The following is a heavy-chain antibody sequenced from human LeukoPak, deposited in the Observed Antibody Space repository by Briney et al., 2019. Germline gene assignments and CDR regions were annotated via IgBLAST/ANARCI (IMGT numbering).Heavy chain of an antibody. V-gene: IGHV4-34*01. CDR1: GGSFSGYY. CDR2: INHSGST. Sequence: NPSETLSLTCAVYGGSFSGYYWSWIRQPPGKGLEWIGEINHSGSTNYNPSLKSRATISVATSKTQFSLKLSSVTAADPPVYYCARATPLYSGSFYYFAYWRQRTLVTV. J-gene: IGHJ4*02. D-gene: IGHD1-26*01. CDR3: ARATPLYSGSFYYFAY.